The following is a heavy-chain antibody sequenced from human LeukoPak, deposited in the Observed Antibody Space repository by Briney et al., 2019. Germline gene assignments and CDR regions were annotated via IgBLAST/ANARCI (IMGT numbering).Heavy chain of an antibody. J-gene: IGHJ5*02. V-gene: IGHV3-21*01. CDR3: ARSRGPGTYHQLRYNWFDP. CDR2: IPTFSHYI. D-gene: IGHD3-10*01. CDR1: GFTLSDYH. Sequence: PGGSLRLSCAASGFTLSDYHMNGVRQARGRGLEWLSSIPTFSHYIYYAGAVRGRFTISSDNAKNSLYLQMNSVRGEDTAVYYCARSRGPGTYHQLRYNWFDPWGQGTLVTVSS.